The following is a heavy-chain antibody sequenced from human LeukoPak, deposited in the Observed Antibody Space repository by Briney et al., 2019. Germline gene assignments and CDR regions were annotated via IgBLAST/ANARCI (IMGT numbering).Heavy chain of an antibody. V-gene: IGHV1-46*01. CDR3: ARKDCGGDCLDY. CDR2: INPSGGST. Sequence: ASVKVSCKASGYTFTSYYMHWVRQAPGQGLEWMGIINPSGGSTSYAQKFQGRVTMTRDTSTSTVYMKLSSLRSEDTAVYYCARKDCGGDCLDYWGQGTLVTVSS. D-gene: IGHD2-21*02. CDR1: GYTFTSYY. J-gene: IGHJ4*02.